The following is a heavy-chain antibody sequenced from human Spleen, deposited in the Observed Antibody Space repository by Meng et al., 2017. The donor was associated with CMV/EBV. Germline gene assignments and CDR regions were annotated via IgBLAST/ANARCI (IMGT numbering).Heavy chain of an antibody. CDR3: ARDTTPLRFLEWSPNNGADY. Sequence: ASVKVSCKASGYTLTSYDINWVRQAPGQGLEWMGIINPSSGSTSYAQKFQGRVTMTRDTSTSTVYMELSSLRSEGTAVYYCARDTTPLRFLEWSPNNGADYWGQGTLVTVSS. V-gene: IGHV1-46*01. CDR2: INPSSGST. CDR1: GYTLTSYD. D-gene: IGHD3-3*01. J-gene: IGHJ4*02.